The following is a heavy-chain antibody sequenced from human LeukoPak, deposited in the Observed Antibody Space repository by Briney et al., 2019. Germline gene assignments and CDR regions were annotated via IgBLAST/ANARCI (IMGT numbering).Heavy chain of an antibody. CDR2: NSSKANSYAT. V-gene: IGHV3-73*01. Sequence: PGGALRLSCAPSRFSFSGSTMHSVRQAPGAGLEWVGRNSSKANSYATAYAASVKGRFTISRDDSKNTAYLQMNSLKAEDTAVYYCTRLHYRNGLGDYWGQGTLVTVSS. D-gene: IGHD3-10*01. J-gene: IGHJ4*02. CDR3: TRLHYRNGLGDY. CDR1: RFSFSGST.